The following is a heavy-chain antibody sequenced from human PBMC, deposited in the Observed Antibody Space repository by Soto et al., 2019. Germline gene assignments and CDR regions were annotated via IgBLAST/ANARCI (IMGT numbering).Heavy chain of an antibody. CDR3: ARGRGDSSGWYYYYYMDF. Sequence: GASVKVSCKASGYTFTSYDINWVRQATGQGLEWMGWMNPNSGNTGYAQKFQGRVTMTRNTSISTAYMELSSLRSEDTAVYYCARGRGDSSGWYYYYYMDFWGKGTTVTVSS. J-gene: IGHJ6*03. D-gene: IGHD6-19*01. CDR1: GYTFTSYD. V-gene: IGHV1-8*01. CDR2: MNPNSGNT.